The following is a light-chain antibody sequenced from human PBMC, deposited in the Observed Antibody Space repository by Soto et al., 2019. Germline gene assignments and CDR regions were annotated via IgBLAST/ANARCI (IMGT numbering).Light chain of an antibody. CDR1: SSNIGSNT. V-gene: IGLV1-44*01. CDR2: SNN. J-gene: IGLJ3*02. Sequence: VLTQPPSASGTPGQRVTISCSGSSSNIGSNTVNWYQQLPGTAPKLLIYSNNQRPSGVPDRFSGSKSGTSASLAISGLQSEDEADYYCCAFTSAGTWVFGGGTKLTVL. CDR3: CAFTSAGTWV.